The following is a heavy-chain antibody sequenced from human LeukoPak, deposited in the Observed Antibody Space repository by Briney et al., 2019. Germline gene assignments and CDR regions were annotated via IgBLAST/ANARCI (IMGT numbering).Heavy chain of an antibody. D-gene: IGHD3-16*02. Sequence: GGSLRLSCATSGFSFSSYAMSWVRQAPGKGLEWVSAMSSSDDGRYYAASVRGRFTISRDTSRSTLYLQMTSLRAEDTAIYYCVRHRTASDYWGQGALVTVSS. J-gene: IGHJ4*02. CDR2: MSSSDDGR. V-gene: IGHV3-23*01. CDR3: VRHRTASDY. CDR1: GFSFSSYA.